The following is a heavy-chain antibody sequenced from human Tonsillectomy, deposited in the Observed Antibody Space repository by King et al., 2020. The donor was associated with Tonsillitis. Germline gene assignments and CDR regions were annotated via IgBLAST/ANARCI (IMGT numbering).Heavy chain of an antibody. CDR1: GFSLDDAAMV. J-gene: IGHJ3*02. D-gene: IGHD6-13*01. CDR3: ARLYSTPTADALDM. Sequence: TLKESGPVLVKPTETLTLTCTVSGFSLDDAAMVVSWIRQPPGKALEWLAHIFSTDEKSFSTSLNSRLTISKDTSNSQVVLTLANVDPVDTATYYCARLYSTPTADALDMWGQGTMVTVSA. V-gene: IGHV2-26*01. CDR2: IFSTDEK.